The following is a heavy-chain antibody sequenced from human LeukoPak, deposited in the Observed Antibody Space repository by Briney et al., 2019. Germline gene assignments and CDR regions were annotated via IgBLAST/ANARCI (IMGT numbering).Heavy chain of an antibody. CDR3: ARGGATVTTPNYYGMDV. Sequence: GGSLRLSCAASGFTFSNYWMSWVRQAPGKGLEWVANIKKDGREKYYVDSVKGRFTISRDNAKNSLYLQMNSLRVEDTAVYYCARGGATVTTPNYYGMDVWGRGTTVTVSS. CDR2: IKKDGREK. J-gene: IGHJ6*02. V-gene: IGHV3-7*01. CDR1: GFTFSNYW. D-gene: IGHD4-17*01.